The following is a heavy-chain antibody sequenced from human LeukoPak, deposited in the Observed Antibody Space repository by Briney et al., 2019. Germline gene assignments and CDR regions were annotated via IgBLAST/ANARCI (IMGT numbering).Heavy chain of an antibody. CDR3: AINGYCSGGSCCSYYYYYYMDV. CDR2: IYYSGST. D-gene: IGHD2-15*01. J-gene: IGHJ6*03. CDR1: GGSVRSYY. Sequence: SETLSLTCTVSGGSVRSYYWGWIRQPPGKGLEWIGSIYYSGSTYYNPSLKSRVTISVDTSKNQFSLKLSSVTAADTAVYYCAINGYCSGGSCCSYYYYYYMDVWGKGTTVTVSS. V-gene: IGHV4-39*07.